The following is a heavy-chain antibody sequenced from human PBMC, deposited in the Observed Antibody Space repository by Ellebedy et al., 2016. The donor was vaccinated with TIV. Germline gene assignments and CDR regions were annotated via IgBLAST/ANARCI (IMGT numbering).Heavy chain of an antibody. Sequence: MPSETLSLTCTVSGGSISSYYWSWIRQPAGKGLEWMGRIYTSGSTHYNPSLGSRVTLSVDTSKSQFSLKLTSVTAADTAVYYCARGPGAATEETFDIWGQGTLVTVSS. J-gene: IGHJ3*02. CDR1: GGSISSYY. D-gene: IGHD1-26*01. CDR3: ARGPGAATEETFDI. CDR2: IYTSGST. V-gene: IGHV4-4*07.